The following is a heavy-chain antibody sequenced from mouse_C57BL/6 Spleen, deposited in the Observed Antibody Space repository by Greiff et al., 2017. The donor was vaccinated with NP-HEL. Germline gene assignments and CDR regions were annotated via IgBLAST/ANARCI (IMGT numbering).Heavy chain of an antibody. J-gene: IGHJ1*03. D-gene: IGHD1-1*01. CDR3: ARDRSSYGYFDD. V-gene: IGHV5-16*01. Sequence: DVKLVESEGGLVQPGSSMKLSCTASGFTFSDYYMAWVRQVPEQGLEWVANINYDGSSTYYLDSLKSRFIISRDNKTNIIYLQMSSLKSEDTATYYCARDRSSYGYFDDWGKGTTVTVSS. CDR2: INYDGSST. CDR1: GFTFSDYY.